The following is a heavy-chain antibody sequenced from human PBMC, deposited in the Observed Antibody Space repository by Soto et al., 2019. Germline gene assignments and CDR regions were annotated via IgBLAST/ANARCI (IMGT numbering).Heavy chain of an antibody. CDR3: VTEDRPEMATIWERGAFDI. J-gene: IGHJ3*02. V-gene: IGHV4-30-4*01. D-gene: IGHD5-12*01. CDR1: GGSISSGDYY. CDR2: IYYSGST. Sequence: QVQLQESGPGLVKPSQTLSLTCTVSGGSISSGDYYWSWIRQPPGKGLEWIGYIYYSGSTYYNPSLKSRVTISVDTSTNQFSLKLSSVTAADTAVYYCVTEDRPEMATIWERGAFDIWGQGTMVTVSS.